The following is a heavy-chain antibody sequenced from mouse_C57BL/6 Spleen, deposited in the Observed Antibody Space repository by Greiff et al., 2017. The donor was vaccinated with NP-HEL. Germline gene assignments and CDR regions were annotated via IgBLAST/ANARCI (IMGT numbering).Heavy chain of an antibody. V-gene: IGHV5-17*01. J-gene: IGHJ3*01. CDR2: ISSGSSTL. Sequence: EVQLVESGGGLVKPGGSLKLSCAASGFTFSDYGMHWVRQAPEQGLEWVAYISSGSSTLYYADTVKGRFHISRDNAKNTLFLQMTSLRSEDTAMYYCARNYDYDDFFAYWGQGTLVTVSA. D-gene: IGHD2-4*01. CDR3: ARNYDYDDFFAY. CDR1: GFTFSDYG.